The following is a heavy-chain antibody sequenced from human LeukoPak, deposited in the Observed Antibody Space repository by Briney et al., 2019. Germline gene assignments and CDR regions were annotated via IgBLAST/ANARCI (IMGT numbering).Heavy chain of an antibody. D-gene: IGHD4-23*01. J-gene: IGHJ5*02. V-gene: IGHV1-18*01. CDR3: ARVKVPKVDYSGNLPGFDP. CDR1: GYTFTSYG. CDR2: ISAYNGNT. Sequence: HRASVKVSCKASGYTFTSYGISWVRQAPGQGLEWMGWISAYNGNTNYAQKLQGRVTMTTDTSTSTAYMELRSLRSDDTAVYYCARVKVPKVDYSGNLPGFDPWGQGTLVTVSS.